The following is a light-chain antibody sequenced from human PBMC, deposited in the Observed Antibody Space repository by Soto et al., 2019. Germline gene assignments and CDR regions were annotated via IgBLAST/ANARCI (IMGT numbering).Light chain of an antibody. Sequence: EIVLTQSPLSLPVTPGEPASISCGSSQSLLHSSGYNYVDWYLQKPGQSPQLLIYLVSNRASGVPERFSGSGSGTDFTLKISRVEAEDVGHYYCMQALQTPLTFGQGTRLEI. CDR2: LVS. J-gene: IGKJ5*01. V-gene: IGKV2-28*01. CDR1: QSLLHSSGYNY. CDR3: MQALQTPLT.